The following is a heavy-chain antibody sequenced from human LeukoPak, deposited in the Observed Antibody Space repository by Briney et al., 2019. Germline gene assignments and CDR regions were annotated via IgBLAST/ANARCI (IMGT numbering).Heavy chain of an antibody. CDR1: GGSISSYY. V-gene: IGHV4-59*01. J-gene: IGHJ6*02. D-gene: IGHD1-1*01. CDR3: ACTTTGYYYGMDV. Sequence: SETLSLTCTVSGGSISSYYWSWIRQPPGKGLEWIGYIYYSGSTNYNPSLKSRVTISVDTSKNQFSLKLSPVTAADTAVYYCACTTTGYYYGMDVWGQGTTVTVSS. CDR2: IYYSGST.